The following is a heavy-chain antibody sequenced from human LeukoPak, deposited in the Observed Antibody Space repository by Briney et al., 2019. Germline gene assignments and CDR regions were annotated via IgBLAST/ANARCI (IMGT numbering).Heavy chain of an antibody. Sequence: ASVKVSCKASGYTFTGYYMHWVRQAPGQGLEWMGRINPNSGGTNYAQKFQGRVTMTRDTSISTAYMELSRLRSDDTAVYYCARDLVGANGGFDYWGQGTLATVSS. CDR2: INPNSGGT. CDR3: ARDLVGANGGFDY. D-gene: IGHD1-26*01. V-gene: IGHV1-2*06. CDR1: GYTFTGYY. J-gene: IGHJ4*02.